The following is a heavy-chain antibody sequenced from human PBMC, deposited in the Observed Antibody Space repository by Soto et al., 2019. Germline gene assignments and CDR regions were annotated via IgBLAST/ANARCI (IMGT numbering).Heavy chain of an antibody. J-gene: IGHJ4*02. CDR3: ARDKGTLDY. V-gene: IGHV3-15*07. Sequence: GGSLRLSCAVSGFSFSDAWLNWVRQAPGKGLEWVGRIKTKSDSAATDYAAPVKGRFIISRDNAKNSLYLQMNSLRAEDTAVYYCARDKGTLDYWGQGTLVTVSS. CDR2: IKTKSDSAAT. D-gene: IGHD1-1*01. CDR1: GFSFSDAW.